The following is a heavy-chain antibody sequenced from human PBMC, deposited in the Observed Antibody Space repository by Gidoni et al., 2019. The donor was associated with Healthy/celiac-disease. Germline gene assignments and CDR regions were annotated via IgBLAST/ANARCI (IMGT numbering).Heavy chain of an antibody. J-gene: IGHJ6*03. Sequence: QVQLQESGPGLVKPSETLSLNCTVSGGSISSYYWSWIRQPPGKGLDWIGYIYYSGSTNYNPSLKSRVTISVDTSKNQFSLKLSSVTAADTAVYYCARNSYRGYDFWSGYYTGDYYYYYYMDVWGKGTTVTVSS. CDR3: ARNSYRGYDFWSGYYTGDYYYYYYMDV. CDR2: IYYSGST. V-gene: IGHV4-59*01. D-gene: IGHD3-3*01. CDR1: GGSISSYY.